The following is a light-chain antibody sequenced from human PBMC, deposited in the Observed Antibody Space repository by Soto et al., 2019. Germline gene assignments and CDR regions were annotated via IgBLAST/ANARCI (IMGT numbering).Light chain of an antibody. J-gene: IGKJ5*01. CDR1: QSISTY. CDR3: QQSYGAPIT. CDR2: AAS. Sequence: DIPMTQSPSSLSASVGDRVTISCRASQSISTYLNWYQQKPGTAPKILIYAASTLQSGVPSRFSGSGSGTDFTLTISSLQPEDFASYYCQQSYGAPITFGQGTRLEIK. V-gene: IGKV1-39*01.